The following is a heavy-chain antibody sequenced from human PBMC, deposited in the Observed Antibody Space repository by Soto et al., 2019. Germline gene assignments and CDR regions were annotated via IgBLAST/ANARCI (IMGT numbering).Heavy chain of an antibody. Sequence: GGSLRLSCAASGFRFSLFWMSWVRQAPGKGLEWVANINEDGSEKLFADSVKGRFTISRDDSDNSLYLQMTSLRSDDTAFYYCAKDSYDILTGQKRYFDSWGQGTLVTVSS. CDR2: INEDGSEK. V-gene: IGHV3-7*03. D-gene: IGHD3-9*01. J-gene: IGHJ4*02. CDR1: GFRFSLFW. CDR3: AKDSYDILTGQKRYFDS.